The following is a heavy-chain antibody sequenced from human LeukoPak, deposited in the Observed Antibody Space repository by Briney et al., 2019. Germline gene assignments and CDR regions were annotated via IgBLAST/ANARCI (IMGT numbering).Heavy chain of an antibody. CDR2: ISSSSSYI. V-gene: IGHV3-21*01. J-gene: IGHJ4*02. D-gene: IGHD4-17*01. CDR3: VRDTPTVLYYFDY. Sequence: PGGSLRLSCAASGFTFSSYSMNWVRQAPGKGLEWVSSISSSSSYIYYADSVKGRFTISRDNAKNSLYLQMNSLRAEDTAVYYCVRDTPTVLYYFDYWGQRALVTASS. CDR1: GFTFSSYS.